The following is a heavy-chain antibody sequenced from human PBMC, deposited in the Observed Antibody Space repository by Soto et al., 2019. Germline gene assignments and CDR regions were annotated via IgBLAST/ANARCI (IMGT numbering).Heavy chain of an antibody. CDR2: INPSGGST. Sequence: ASVKVSCKASGYTFTSYYMHWVRQAPGQGLEWMGIINPSGGSTSYAQKFQGRVTMTRDTSTSTVYMELSSLRSEDTAVYYCARVRRNYDILTGYPRSGSFDYWGPGTLVTVSS. D-gene: IGHD3-9*01. CDR1: GYTFTSYY. CDR3: ARVRRNYDILTGYPRSGSFDY. V-gene: IGHV1-46*03. J-gene: IGHJ4*02.